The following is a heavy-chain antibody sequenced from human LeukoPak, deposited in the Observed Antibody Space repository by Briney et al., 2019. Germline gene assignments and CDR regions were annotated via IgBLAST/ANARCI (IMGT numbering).Heavy chain of an antibody. V-gene: IGHV4-30-4*08. D-gene: IGHD6-13*01. CDR2: IYYSGSS. J-gene: IGHJ4*02. CDR1: GGSISSGNYY. Sequence: SGTLSLTCTVSGGSISSGNYYWNWIRQSPGKGLEWIGYIYYSGSSFYNPSLKSRVSISLEKSKNQFSLKLRSVTAADTAVYYCARELSIAAAGTGYWGQGTLVTVSS. CDR3: ARELSIAAAGTGY.